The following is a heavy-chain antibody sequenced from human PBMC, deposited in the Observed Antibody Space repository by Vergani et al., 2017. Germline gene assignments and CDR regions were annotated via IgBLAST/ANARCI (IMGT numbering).Heavy chain of an antibody. J-gene: IGHJ1*01. V-gene: IGHV3-7*01. CDR1: GFTFSSYW. Sequence: EVQLVESGGGLVQPGGSLRLSCAASGFTFSSYWMSWVRQAPGQGLEWVANLKQDGSEKNYVNSVKGRFTISRDNAKNSLYLQMNSLRAEDTAVYYCARPLYIAVAGMFFQHWGRGTLFTVSS. CDR2: LKQDGSEK. D-gene: IGHD6-19*01. CDR3: ARPLYIAVAGMFFQH.